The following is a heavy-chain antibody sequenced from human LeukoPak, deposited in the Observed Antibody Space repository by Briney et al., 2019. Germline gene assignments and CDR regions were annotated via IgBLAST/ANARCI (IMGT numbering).Heavy chain of an antibody. CDR2: INHSGST. Sequence: SETLSLTCAVYGVSFSGYYWSWIRQPPGKGLEWIGEINHSGSTTYNPSLKSQLTISVDTSKNQFSLKLSSVTAADTAVYYCAMYYAYPNHAFQIWGQGTMVSVSS. D-gene: IGHD3-3*01. CDR3: AMYYAYPNHAFQI. V-gene: IGHV4-34*01. CDR1: GVSFSGYY. J-gene: IGHJ3*02.